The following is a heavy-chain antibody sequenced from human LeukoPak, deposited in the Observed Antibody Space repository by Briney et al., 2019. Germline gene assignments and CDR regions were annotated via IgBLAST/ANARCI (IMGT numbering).Heavy chain of an antibody. CDR3: ARVAEAAAFDS. D-gene: IGHD6-13*01. V-gene: IGHV3-23*01. Sequence: PGGSLRLSCAASGFTFSSYAMSWVRQAPGKGLEWVSGISSSGGSTVYADSVKGRFTISRDNFRNTVFLQMNSLKPEDTAVYYCARVAEAAAFDSWGQGTLVTVSS. CDR1: GFTFSSYA. CDR2: ISSSGGST. J-gene: IGHJ4*02.